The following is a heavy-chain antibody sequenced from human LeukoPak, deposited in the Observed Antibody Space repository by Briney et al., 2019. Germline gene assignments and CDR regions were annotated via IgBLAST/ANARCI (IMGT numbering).Heavy chain of an antibody. CDR3: ARDNVTGRWFDP. CDR2: ISYDGSNK. J-gene: IGHJ5*02. D-gene: IGHD2-8*01. V-gene: IGHV3-30-3*01. Sequence: AGGSLRLSCAASGFTFSSYAMHWVRQAPGKGLEWVAFISYDGSNKYHADSVKGRFTISRDNSKNSLYLQMNSLRAEDTAVYYCARDNVTGRWFDPWGQGTLVTVSS. CDR1: GFTFSSYA.